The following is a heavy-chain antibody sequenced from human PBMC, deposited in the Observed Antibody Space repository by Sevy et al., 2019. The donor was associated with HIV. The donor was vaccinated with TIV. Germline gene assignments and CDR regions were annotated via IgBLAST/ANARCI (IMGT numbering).Heavy chain of an antibody. CDR1: GFTFTYAW. CDR2: IKSRPDGGTT. CDR3: ATDPIIVLLVTDGMDV. J-gene: IGHJ6*02. D-gene: IGHD2-8*01. V-gene: IGHV3-15*01. Sequence: GESLKISCAASGFTFTYAWMSWVRQAPGKGLEWVGRIKSRPDGGTTDYAATVKGRLTISRDESKNTLYLQMNSLKTDDSAVYYCATDPIIVLLVTDGMDVWGQGTTVTVSS.